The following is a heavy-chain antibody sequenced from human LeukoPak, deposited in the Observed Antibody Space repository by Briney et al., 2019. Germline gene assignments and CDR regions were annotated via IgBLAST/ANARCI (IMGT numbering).Heavy chain of an antibody. CDR3: AFSSGYSDY. D-gene: IGHD3-22*01. CDR1: GGSSSGYY. Sequence: SETLSLTCAVYGGSSSGYYWSWIRQPPGKGLEWIGEINHSGSTNYNPSLKSRVTISVDTSKNQFSLKLSSVTAADTAVYYCAFSSGYSDYWGQGTLVTVSS. V-gene: IGHV4-34*01. CDR2: INHSGST. J-gene: IGHJ4*02.